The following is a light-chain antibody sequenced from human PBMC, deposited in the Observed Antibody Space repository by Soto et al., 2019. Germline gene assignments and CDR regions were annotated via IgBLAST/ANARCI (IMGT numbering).Light chain of an antibody. CDR2: GTS. CDR1: QSITNNY. Sequence: EIVLTQSPGTLSLSPGERASLSCRASQSITNNYLAWYQQKPGQAPRLLIYGTSSRATGIPDRFSGSGSGTDFTLTIRRLEPEDFAVFYCQQYGTSITFGQGTRLEIK. V-gene: IGKV3-20*01. CDR3: QQYGTSIT. J-gene: IGKJ5*01.